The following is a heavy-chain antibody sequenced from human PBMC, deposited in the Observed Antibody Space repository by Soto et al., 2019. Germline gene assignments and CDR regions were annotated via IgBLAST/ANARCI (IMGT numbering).Heavy chain of an antibody. D-gene: IGHD5-12*01. J-gene: IGHJ6*02. CDR1: GGSISSYY. V-gene: IGHV4-59*01. CDR3: AREKAMATTRESYYYYGMDV. CDR2: IYYSGST. Sequence: SETLSLTCTVSGGSISSYYWSWIRQPPGKGLEWIGYIYYSGSTNYNPSLKSRVTISVDTSKNQFSLKLSSVTAADTAVYYCAREKAMATTRESYYYYGMDVWGQGTTVTVSS.